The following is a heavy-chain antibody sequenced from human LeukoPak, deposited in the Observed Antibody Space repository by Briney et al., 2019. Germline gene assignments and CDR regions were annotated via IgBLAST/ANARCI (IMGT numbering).Heavy chain of an antibody. CDR1: GFTFDDYA. J-gene: IGHJ4*02. Sequence: GGSLRLSCAASGFTFDDYAMHWVRQAPGKGLEWVSSISSSSSYIYYADSVKGRFTISRDNAKNSLYLQMNSLRAEDTAVYYCARDSPWVGYFDYWGQGTLVTVSS. D-gene: IGHD1-26*01. V-gene: IGHV3-21*01. CDR2: ISSSSSYI. CDR3: ARDSPWVGYFDY.